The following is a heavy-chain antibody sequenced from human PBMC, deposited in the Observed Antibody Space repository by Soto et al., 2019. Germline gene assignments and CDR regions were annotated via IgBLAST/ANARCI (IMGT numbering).Heavy chain of an antibody. D-gene: IGHD3-10*01. V-gene: IGHV3-64D*06. CDR2: ISSNGGST. CDR3: VKDLPTMVRGVIIDAFDI. Sequence: XASLRLSGSASGFTFSSYAMHWVRQAAGKGLEYVSAISSNGGSTYYADSVKGRFTISRDNSKNTLYLQMSSLRAEDTAVYYCVKDLPTMVRGVIIDAFDIWGQGTMVTVSS. CDR1: GFTFSSYA. J-gene: IGHJ3*02.